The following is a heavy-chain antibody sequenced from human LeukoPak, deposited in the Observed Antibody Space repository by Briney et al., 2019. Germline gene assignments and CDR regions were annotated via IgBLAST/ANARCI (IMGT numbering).Heavy chain of an antibody. CDR3: TRDSSYGDYSTAFDY. CDR1: GFIFSNYA. CDR2: SGSTT. V-gene: IGHV3-23*01. D-gene: IGHD4-17*01. J-gene: IGHJ4*02. Sequence: GGSLRLSCAASGFIFSNYAMTWVRQAPGKGLEWVSSSGSTTDYSDSVKGRFTISRDNSKNTLYLQMNSLRADDTAVYYCTRDSSYGDYSTAFDYWGQGALVTVS.